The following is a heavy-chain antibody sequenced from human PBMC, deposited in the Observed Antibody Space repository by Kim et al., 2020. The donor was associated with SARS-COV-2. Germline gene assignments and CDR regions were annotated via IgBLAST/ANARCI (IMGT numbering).Heavy chain of an antibody. Sequence: GGSLRLSCAASGFTFSSYGMHWVRQAPGKGLEWVAVISYDGSNKYYADSVKGRFTISRDNSKNTLYLQMNSLRAEDTAVYYCAKDPATADIAWPGMDVWG. CDR2: ISYDGSNK. D-gene: IGHD2-15*01. CDR3: AKDPATADIAWPGMDV. J-gene: IGHJ6*01. V-gene: IGHV3-30*18. CDR1: GFTFSSYG.